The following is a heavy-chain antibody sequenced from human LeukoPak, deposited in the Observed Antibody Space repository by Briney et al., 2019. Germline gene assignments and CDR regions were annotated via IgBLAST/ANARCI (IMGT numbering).Heavy chain of an antibody. Sequence: PSETLSLTCSVSGGSITSYYWTWIRQPPGKGLEWIGYIHHSGTTNYNPSLKSRVTISVDTSKTQFSLRLSSVTAADTAVYYCAQLAPYSPYYSQHWGQGTLVTVSS. CDR1: GGSITSYY. CDR2: IHHSGTT. J-gene: IGHJ1*01. CDR3: AQLAPYSPYYSQH. V-gene: IGHV4-59*13. D-gene: IGHD2-15*01.